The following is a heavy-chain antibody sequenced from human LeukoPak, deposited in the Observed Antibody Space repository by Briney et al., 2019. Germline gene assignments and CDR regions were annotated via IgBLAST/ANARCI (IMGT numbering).Heavy chain of an antibody. D-gene: IGHD4-17*01. Sequence: PGGSLRPSCAASGFTFSSYSMNWVRQAPGKGLEWVSSISSSSSYIYYADSVKGRFTISRDNAKNSLYLQMNSLRAEDTAVYYCASGRIDYGDYWRYLQHWGQGTLVTVSS. CDR3: ASGRIDYGDYWRYLQH. CDR1: GFTFSSYS. V-gene: IGHV3-21*01. CDR2: ISSSSSYI. J-gene: IGHJ1*01.